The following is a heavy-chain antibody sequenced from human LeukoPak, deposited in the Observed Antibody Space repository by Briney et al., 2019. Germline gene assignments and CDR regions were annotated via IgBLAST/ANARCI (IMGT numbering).Heavy chain of an antibody. V-gene: IGHV3-11*03. J-gene: IGHJ2*01. CDR3: ARIRSGYFDL. CDR2: ISSSISYT. Sequence: PGGSLRLSCAASGFSFSDNYMSWIRQAPGKGLELVSYISSSISYTNYADSVKGRFTISRDNAKNSLYLQMSSLRAEDTAVYYCARIRSGYFDLWGRGTLVTVSS. CDR1: GFSFSDNY.